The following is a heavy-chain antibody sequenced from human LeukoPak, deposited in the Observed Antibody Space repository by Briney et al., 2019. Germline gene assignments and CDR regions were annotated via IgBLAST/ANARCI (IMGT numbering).Heavy chain of an antibody. V-gene: IGHV3-23*01. Sequence: GGSLSLSCAAPGLPFRSYAMSWVRQAPGKGLKWFSAISGSGGSTYYADSVKGRFTISRDNAKNSLYLQMNSLRDEDTAVYYCAREKSVLSGASLFDYWGQGTLVTVSS. CDR2: ISGSGGST. CDR1: GLPFRSYA. CDR3: AREKSVLSGASLFDY. J-gene: IGHJ4*02. D-gene: IGHD1-26*01.